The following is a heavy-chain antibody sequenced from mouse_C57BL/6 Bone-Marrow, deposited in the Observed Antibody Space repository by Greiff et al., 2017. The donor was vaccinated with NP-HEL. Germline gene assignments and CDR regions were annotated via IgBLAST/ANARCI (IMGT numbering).Heavy chain of an antibody. V-gene: IGHV1-50*01. Sequence: QLQQPGAELVKPGASVKLSCKASGYTFTSYWMQWVKQRPGQGLEWIGEIDPSDSYTNYNQKFKGKATLTVDTSSSTAYMQLSSLTSEDSAVYYCARLPYHFDYWGQGTTLTVSS. J-gene: IGHJ2*01. CDR1: GYTFTSYW. CDR3: ARLPYHFDY. CDR2: IDPSDSYT. D-gene: IGHD6-5*01.